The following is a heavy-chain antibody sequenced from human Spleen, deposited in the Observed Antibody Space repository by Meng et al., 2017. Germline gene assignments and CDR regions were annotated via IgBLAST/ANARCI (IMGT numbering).Heavy chain of an antibody. D-gene: IGHD3-3*01. CDR1: GGSFSDYS. CDR2: INHSGAT. Sequence: QVQLQQVGAGLLKPSETLSLTCGVYGGSFSDYSWSWIRQPPGKGLEWIGEINHSGATNYNPSLKSRVTISVDTSKNQFSLKLNSVTAADTAIYYCARRRLYDFWSGSTPFDYWGQGTLVTVSS. J-gene: IGHJ4*02. V-gene: IGHV4-34*01. CDR3: ARRRLYDFWSGSTPFDY.